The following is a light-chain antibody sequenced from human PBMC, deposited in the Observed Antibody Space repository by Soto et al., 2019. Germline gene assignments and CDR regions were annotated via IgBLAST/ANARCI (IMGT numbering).Light chain of an antibody. CDR1: NGHNTNA. V-gene: IGLV4-69*01. CDR2: LNSDGSH. J-gene: IGLJ2*01. Sequence: QLVLTQSPSASASLGASVKLTCTLSNGHNTNAIAWHQQRPEKGPRFLMKLNSDGSHSRGGGIPDRFSGSSSGAERYLTISGLQSEDEAEYYCQTWDTGMVFGGGTKVTVL. CDR3: QTWDTGMV.